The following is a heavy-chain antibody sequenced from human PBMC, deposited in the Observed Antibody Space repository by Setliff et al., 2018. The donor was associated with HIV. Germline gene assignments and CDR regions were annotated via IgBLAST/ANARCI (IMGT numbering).Heavy chain of an antibody. V-gene: IGHV4-31*03. D-gene: IGHD2-15*01. J-gene: IGHJ6*03. CDR3: ARAXGLLPYSHLDV. Sequence: TLSLTCTVSGGSISSGGYYWSWIRQHPGKGLEWIGYIYYSGSTYYNPSLKSRVTMSVDTSKNQFSLKLSSVTAADTAVYYCARAXGLLPYSHLDVWGKGTTVTVS. CDR2: IYYSGST. CDR1: GGSISSGGYY.